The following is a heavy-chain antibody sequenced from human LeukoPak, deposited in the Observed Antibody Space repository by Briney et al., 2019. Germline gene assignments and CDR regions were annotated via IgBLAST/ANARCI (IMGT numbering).Heavy chain of an antibody. Sequence: TLSLTCGVSGGSISSVGYSGHLFRQPPGKGLEWNGYIYHTGSTYYNPSLKSRVTISVDTSKNQFSLKLPSVTAADTAVYFCARHNLVIAARDAFDIWGQGTMVTVSS. CDR2: IYHTGST. D-gene: IGHD6-13*01. J-gene: IGHJ3*02. CDR1: GGSISSVGYS. V-gene: IGHV4-30-2*03. CDR3: ARHNLVIAARDAFDI.